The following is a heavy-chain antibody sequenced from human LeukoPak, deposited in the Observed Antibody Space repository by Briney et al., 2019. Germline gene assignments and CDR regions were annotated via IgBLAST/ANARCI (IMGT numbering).Heavy chain of an antibody. V-gene: IGHV4-38-2*01. CDR1: GYSISSGHY. CDR3: FTPAVDY. J-gene: IGHJ4*02. CDR2: IYHSGGT. D-gene: IGHD3-10*01. Sequence: SETLSLTCAVSGYSISSGHYWGWIRQPPGKGLEWIGSIYHSGGTYYNPSLKSRVTISADTSKNQFSLKVKSVTAADAAVYAGFTPAVDYCSQGTLVTVSS.